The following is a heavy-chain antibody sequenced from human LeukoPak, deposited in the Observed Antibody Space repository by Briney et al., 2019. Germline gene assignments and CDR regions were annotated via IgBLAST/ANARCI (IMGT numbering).Heavy chain of an antibody. V-gene: IGHV3-23*01. Sequence: GGSLRLSCAASGIVFSNTAMNWARQSPGRGLEWVSAISGGGERTFYADSVKGRSTISRDNSKNMVYLQMNSLGADDTAIYYCGKDGGQYSSGPEFDPRGQGALVTVSS. D-gene: IGHD6-19*01. CDR1: GIVFSNTA. J-gene: IGHJ5*02. CDR3: GKDGGQYSSGPEFDP. CDR2: ISGGGERT.